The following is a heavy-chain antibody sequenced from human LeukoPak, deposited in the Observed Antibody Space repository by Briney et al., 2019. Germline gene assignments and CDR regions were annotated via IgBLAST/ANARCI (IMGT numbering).Heavy chain of an antibody. D-gene: IGHD5-24*01. V-gene: IGHV3-53*01. Sequence: GGSLRLSCVASGLTVNSNYMSWVSQAPGKGLEWVSAIYSGGATYYEDSVKGRFTVSRDDSKNTLYLQMYRLRVEDTAMYFCVSQKWLYAFDIWGQGTMVTVSS. CDR1: GLTVNSNY. J-gene: IGHJ3*02. CDR2: IYSGGAT. CDR3: VSQKWLYAFDI.